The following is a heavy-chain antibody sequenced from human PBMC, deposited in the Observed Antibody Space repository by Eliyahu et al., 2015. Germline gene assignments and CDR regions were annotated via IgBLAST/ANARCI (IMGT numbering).Heavy chain of an antibody. Sequence: EVQLVESGGGLVQPGGSLRLSWEASGLGFSSYSMTWVRQAPGXGLEWVSGISGGGDRTHYVDXEKGRFTISRDNSKNTVYLQMNSLRAEDTAVYYCAKWNGYGDVWGQGTTVTVSS. CDR2: ISGGGDRT. J-gene: IGHJ6*02. D-gene: IGHD5-12*01. CDR1: GLGFSSYS. CDR3: AKWNGYGDV. V-gene: IGHV3-23*04.